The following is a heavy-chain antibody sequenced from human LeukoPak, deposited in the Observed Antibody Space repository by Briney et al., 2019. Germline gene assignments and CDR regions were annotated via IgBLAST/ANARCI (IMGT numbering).Heavy chain of an antibody. CDR1: GYSISSGYY. CDR3: ARVQQQLVRYQFDY. D-gene: IGHD6-13*01. J-gene: IGHJ4*02. V-gene: IGHV4-38-2*02. CDR2: IYHSGST. Sequence: SSETLSLTCTVSGYSISSGYYWGWIRQPPGKGLEWIGSIYHSGSTYYNPSLKSRVTISVDTSKNQFSLKLSSVTAADTAVYYCARVQQQLVRYQFDYWGQETLVTVSS.